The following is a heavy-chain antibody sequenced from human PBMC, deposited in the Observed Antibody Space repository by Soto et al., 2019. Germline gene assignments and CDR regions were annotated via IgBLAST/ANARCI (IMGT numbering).Heavy chain of an antibody. CDR1: GGSVSSGSYY. J-gene: IGHJ4*02. CDR2: IYYSGST. CDR3: ARGIAARPDY. Sequence: SATLAITCTGSGGSVSSGSYYWSWIRQPPGKGLEWIGYIYYSGSTNYNPSLKSRVTISVDTSKNQFSLKLSSVTAADTAVYYCARGIAARPDYWGQGTLVTVSS. D-gene: IGHD6-6*01. V-gene: IGHV4-61*01.